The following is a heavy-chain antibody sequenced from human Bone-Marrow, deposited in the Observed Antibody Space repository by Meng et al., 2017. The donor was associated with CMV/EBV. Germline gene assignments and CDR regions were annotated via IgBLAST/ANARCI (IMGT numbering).Heavy chain of an antibody. CDR3: ARVAYNSSWYRRVDWFDP. D-gene: IGHD6-13*01. CDR2: IYYSGST. CDR1: GGSVSSGSYY. V-gene: IGHV4-61*01. J-gene: IGHJ5*02. Sequence: SETLSLTCTVSGGSVSSGSYYWSWIRQPPGKGLEWIGYIYYSGSTNYNPSLKSRVTISVDTSKNQFSLKLSSVTAADTAVYYCARVAYNSSWYRRVDWFDPWGEGTLVTVSS.